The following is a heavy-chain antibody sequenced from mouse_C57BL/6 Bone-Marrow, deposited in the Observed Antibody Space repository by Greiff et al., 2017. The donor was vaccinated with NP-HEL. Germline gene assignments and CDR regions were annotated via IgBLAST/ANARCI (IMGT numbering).Heavy chain of an antibody. Sequence: VQLKQSGPELVKPGASVKISCKASGYSFTSYYIHWVKQRPGQGLEWIGWIYPGSGNTKYNEKFKGKATLTADTSSSTAYMQLSSLTSEDSAVYYCARYYYGSSFWYFDVWGTGTTVTVSS. V-gene: IGHV1-66*01. CDR1: GYSFTSYY. CDR2: IYPGSGNT. D-gene: IGHD1-1*01. J-gene: IGHJ1*03. CDR3: ARYYYGSSFWYFDV.